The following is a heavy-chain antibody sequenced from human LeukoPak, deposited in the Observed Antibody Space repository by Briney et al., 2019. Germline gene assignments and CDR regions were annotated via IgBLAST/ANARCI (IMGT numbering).Heavy chain of an antibody. CDR2: MNPNSGNT. D-gene: IGHD6-13*01. CDR3: ARGGDSSWANFDY. V-gene: IGHV1-8*03. Sequence: ASVKVSCKASGYTFTSYDINWVRQATGQGLEWMGWMNPNSGNTGYAQKFQGRVTITADESTSTAYMELSSLRSEDTAVYYCARGGDSSWANFDYWGQGTLVTVSS. J-gene: IGHJ4*02. CDR1: GYTFTSYD.